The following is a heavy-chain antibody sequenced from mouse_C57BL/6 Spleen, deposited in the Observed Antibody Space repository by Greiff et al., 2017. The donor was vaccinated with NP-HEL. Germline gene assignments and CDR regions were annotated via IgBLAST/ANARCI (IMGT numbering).Heavy chain of an antibody. CDR3: ARYDGYYDYFDY. V-gene: IGHV1-69*01. Sequence: QVQLKQPGAELVMPGASVKLSCKASGYTFTSYWMHWVKQRPGQGLEWIGEIDPSDSHTNYNQKFKGKSTLTVDKSSSTAYMQLSSLTSEDSAVYYCARYDGYYDYFDYWGQGTTLTVSS. D-gene: IGHD2-3*01. J-gene: IGHJ2*01. CDR2: IDPSDSHT. CDR1: GYTFTSYW.